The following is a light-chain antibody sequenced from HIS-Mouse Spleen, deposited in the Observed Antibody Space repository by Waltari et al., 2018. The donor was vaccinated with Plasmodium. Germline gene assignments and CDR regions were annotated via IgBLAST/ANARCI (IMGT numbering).Light chain of an antibody. J-gene: IGLJ1*01. Sequence: SYELTQPPSVSVSPGQTASITCSGDKLGDKYACWYQQKPGQSPVLVIYQDSERPSGVPERFSWSNSGNTAPLTISGTQAMDEADYYCQAGDSSTDYVFGTGTKVTVL. CDR3: QAGDSSTDYV. CDR1: KLGDKY. CDR2: QDS. V-gene: IGLV3-1*01.